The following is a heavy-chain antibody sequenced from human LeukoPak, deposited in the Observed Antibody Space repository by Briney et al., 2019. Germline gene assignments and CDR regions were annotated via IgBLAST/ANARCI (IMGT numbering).Heavy chain of an antibody. V-gene: IGHV1-24*01. CDR1: GYTLTELS. J-gene: IGHJ3*02. CDR3: ARDFSDLDAFDI. CDR2: FDPEDGET. D-gene: IGHD1-26*01. Sequence: ASVKVSCKVSGYTLTELSMHWVRQAPGKGLEWMGGFDPEDGETIYAQKFQGRVTMTEDTSTDTAYMELSSLRSEDTAVYYCARDFSDLDAFDIWGQGTMVTVSS.